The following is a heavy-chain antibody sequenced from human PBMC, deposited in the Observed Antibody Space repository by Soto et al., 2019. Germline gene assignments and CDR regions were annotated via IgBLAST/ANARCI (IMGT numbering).Heavy chain of an antibody. CDR2: IFHDGTA. J-gene: IGHJ4*02. CDR3: ARDCSVAGCDY. D-gene: IGHD6-19*01. Sequence: SETLSLTCAVSGVSISSGNWWTWVRQTPQRGLEYIGEIFHDGTANYYPSFERRVAISVDTSKNQFSLKLTSVTAADTAVYYCARDCSVAGCDYWGQGTLVTVSS. V-gene: IGHV4-4*02. CDR1: GVSISSGNW.